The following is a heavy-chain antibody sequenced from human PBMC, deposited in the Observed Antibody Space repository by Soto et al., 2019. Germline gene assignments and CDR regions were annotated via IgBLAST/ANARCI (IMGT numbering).Heavy chain of an antibody. CDR2: FDPEDGET. D-gene: IGHD6-13*01. Sequence: ASSNVSCNLSAYTLTELSIHWVRHAPGKGLESILAFDPEDGETIYAQKFKGRLTMPEDTSTTTASRGPSRLRSEAAAVYYCANTMLYGSSWSRPGDSGPYGPWGQGTLVTVSS. V-gene: IGHV1-24*01. CDR1: AYTLTELS. J-gene: IGHJ5*02. CDR3: ANTMLYGSSWSRPGDSGPYGP.